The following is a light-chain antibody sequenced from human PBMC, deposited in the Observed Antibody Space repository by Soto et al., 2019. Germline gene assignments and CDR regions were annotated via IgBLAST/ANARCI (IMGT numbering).Light chain of an antibody. CDR2: ASS. V-gene: IGKV1-9*01. CDR1: QGIGTY. CDR3: QQVDSYPRT. Sequence: IQLTQSPSSLSASVVDRVTVTCRASQGIGTYLVWYQQKSGKAPTVLIYASSTLQTGVPSRFSGSGSGTDFSLTISSLHPEDVATYYCQQVDSYPRTFGQGTKVDI. J-gene: IGKJ1*01.